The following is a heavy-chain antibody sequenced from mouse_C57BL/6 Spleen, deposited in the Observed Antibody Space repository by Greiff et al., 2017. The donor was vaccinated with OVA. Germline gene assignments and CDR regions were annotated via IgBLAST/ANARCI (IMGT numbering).Heavy chain of an antibody. CDR1: GYTFTSYW. D-gene: IGHD1-1*01. CDR3: AREDYGSSYGFDY. CDR2: IDPNSGGT. Sequence: QVQLQQPGAELVKPGASVKLSCKASGYTFTSYWMHWVKQRPGRDLEWIGRIDPNSGGTKYNEKFKSKATLTVDKPSSTAYMQLSSLTSEDSAVYYCAREDYGSSYGFDYWGQGTTLTVSS. J-gene: IGHJ2*01. V-gene: IGHV1-72*01.